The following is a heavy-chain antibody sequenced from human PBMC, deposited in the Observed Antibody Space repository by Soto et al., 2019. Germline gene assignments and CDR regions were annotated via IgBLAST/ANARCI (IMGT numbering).Heavy chain of an antibody. Sequence: SLRLSCAASGFTFSSYGMHWVRQAPGKGLGWVAVISYDGSNKYYADSVKGRFTISRDNSKNTLYLQMNSLRAEDTAVYYCAKDFYDFWSGSKYYFDDWGQGTLVTVAS. D-gene: IGHD3-3*01. J-gene: IGHJ4*02. CDR2: ISYDGSNK. CDR1: GFTFSSYG. V-gene: IGHV3-30*18. CDR3: AKDFYDFWSGSKYYFDD.